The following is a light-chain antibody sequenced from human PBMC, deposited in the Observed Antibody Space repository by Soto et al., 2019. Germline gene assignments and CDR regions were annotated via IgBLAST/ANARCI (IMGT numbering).Light chain of an antibody. CDR3: MSYTGSADGV. Sequence: QSVLTQPASVSGSPGQSITISCTGTSSDVGGYDYVSWYQQHPGKAPKLMIYEVTNRPSGVSNRFSGSRSGNTASLTISGLQAEDEADYYCMSYTGSADGVFGTGTKVTVL. V-gene: IGLV2-14*01. J-gene: IGLJ1*01. CDR1: SSDVGGYDY. CDR2: EVT.